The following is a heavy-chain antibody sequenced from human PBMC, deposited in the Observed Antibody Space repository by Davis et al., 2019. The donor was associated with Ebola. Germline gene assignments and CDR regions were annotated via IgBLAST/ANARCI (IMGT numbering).Heavy chain of an antibody. V-gene: IGHV4-39*07. J-gene: IGHJ5*02. CDR2: IYNSGST. CDR3: ARAATVTTNLNWFDP. Sequence: SETLSLTCNVSGDSISRSSYYWGWIRQPPGKGLEWLGSIYNSGSTYYNPSLKSRVTISVDTSKNQFSLKLSSVTAADTAVYYCARAATVTTNLNWFDPWGQGTLVTVSS. D-gene: IGHD4-17*01. CDR1: GDSISRSSYY.